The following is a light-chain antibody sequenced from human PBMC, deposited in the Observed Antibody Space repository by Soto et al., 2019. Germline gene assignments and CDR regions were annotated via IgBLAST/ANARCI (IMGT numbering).Light chain of an antibody. Sequence: DIQMTQSPSSPSASVGDRVTITCRASQSISSYLNWYQQKPGNAPKLLIYAASSLQSGVPSRFSGSGSGTDFTLTISSLQPEDFATYYCQQSYSTLALTFGGGTKVEIK. CDR3: QQSYSTLALT. CDR1: QSISSY. V-gene: IGKV1-39*01. CDR2: AAS. J-gene: IGKJ4*01.